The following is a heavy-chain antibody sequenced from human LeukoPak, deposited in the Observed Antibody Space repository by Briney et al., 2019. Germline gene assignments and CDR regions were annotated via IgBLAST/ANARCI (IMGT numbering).Heavy chain of an antibody. Sequence: GGSLRLSCAASGVTVSSNYMSWVRQAPGKGLEWVSVIYSGGSTYYADSVKGRFTISRDNSKSTLYLQMNSLRAEDTAVYYCARNMAAAGLDDYWGQGTLVTVSS. J-gene: IGHJ4*02. CDR1: GVTVSSNY. V-gene: IGHV3-66*01. D-gene: IGHD6-13*01. CDR3: ARNMAAAGLDDY. CDR2: IYSGGST.